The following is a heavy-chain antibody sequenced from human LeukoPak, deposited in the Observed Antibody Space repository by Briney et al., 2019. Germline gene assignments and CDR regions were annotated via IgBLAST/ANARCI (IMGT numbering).Heavy chain of an antibody. Sequence: GGSLRLSCAASGFTISGFFMTWVRQAPGKGLEWVANIKEDGSEKYYVDSVRGQFTISRDNAKNSLYLQMNNLRAEDTAVYYCARPFGNGWFLRDYWGQGTLVTVSS. CDR2: IKEDGSEK. J-gene: IGHJ4*02. CDR1: GFTISGFF. CDR3: ARPFGNGWFLRDY. V-gene: IGHV3-7*01. D-gene: IGHD6-19*01.